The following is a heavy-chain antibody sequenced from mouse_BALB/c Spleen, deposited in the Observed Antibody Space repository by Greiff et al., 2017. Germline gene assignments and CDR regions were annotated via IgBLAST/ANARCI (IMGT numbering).Heavy chain of an antibody. CDR3: ARGGLLPYAMDF. CDR2: ISSGRSTI. V-gene: IGHV5-17*02. D-gene: IGHD2-3*01. Sequence: EVQLVESGAGLVQPGGSRKLSCAVSGFSFSSFGFHWVRQAPEKGLVWVAYISSGRSTIYYADTVKGRFTISSDNPKNTLFLQMTSLRSEDTAMYYCARGGLLPYAMDFWGQGTAVTVSS. J-gene: IGHJ4*01. CDR1: GFSFSSFG.